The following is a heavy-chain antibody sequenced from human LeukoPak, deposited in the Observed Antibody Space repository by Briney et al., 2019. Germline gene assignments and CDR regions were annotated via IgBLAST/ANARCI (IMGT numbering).Heavy chain of an antibody. J-gene: IGHJ3*02. CDR3: ARSDHHAFDI. CDR1: GFTFSSYS. CDR2: ISSSNSYI. V-gene: IGHV3-21*01. Sequence: GGSLRLSCAASGFTFSSYSMNWVRQAPGKGLEWVSSISSSNSYIYYTDSVKGRFTISRDNAKNSLYLQMNSLRAEDTAVYYCARSDHHAFDIWGQGTMVTVSS.